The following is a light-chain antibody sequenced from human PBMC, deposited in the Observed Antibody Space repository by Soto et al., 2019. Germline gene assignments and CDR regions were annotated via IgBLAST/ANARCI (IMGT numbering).Light chain of an antibody. V-gene: IGKV3-20*01. Sequence: ESVLTQSPATLSLSPGERATLSCRASPSVSNYLAWYQQKPGQAPRLLIYGASSRATGVPDRFSGSGSGTDFTLTISKLEPEDFALYYCQQYGSSPPLTFGGGTKVDIK. CDR3: QQYGSSPPLT. J-gene: IGKJ4*01. CDR2: GAS. CDR1: PSVSNY.